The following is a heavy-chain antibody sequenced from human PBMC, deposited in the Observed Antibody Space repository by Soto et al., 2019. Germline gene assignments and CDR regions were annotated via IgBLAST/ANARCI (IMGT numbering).Heavy chain of an antibody. J-gene: IGHJ5*02. CDR2: IYWDDDK. Sequence: QITLKESGPTLVKPTQTLTLTCTFSGFSLSTSGVGVGWIRQPPGKALEWLALIYWDDDKRYSPSLKSRLTITKDTSKNQVVLRMTNRDPVDTATYYCAHSLIGYYYDSSGSNWFDPWGQGTLVTVSS. D-gene: IGHD3-22*01. CDR3: AHSLIGYYYDSSGSNWFDP. CDR1: GFSLSTSGVG. V-gene: IGHV2-5*02.